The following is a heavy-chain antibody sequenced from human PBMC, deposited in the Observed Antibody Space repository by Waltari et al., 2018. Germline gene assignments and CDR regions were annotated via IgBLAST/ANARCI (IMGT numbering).Heavy chain of an antibody. CDR2: IWYDGSNK. V-gene: IGHV3-30*02. Sequence: QVQLVESGGAVVQPGGSLRLSCAAPGSTFVTIALHWFGKAPGKGLEWVAFIWYDGSNKYYADSVKGRFTISRDNSKNTLYLQMNSLRADDTAVYYCAKDRSAAGTLFDYWGQGTLVTVSS. CDR3: AKDRSAAGTLFDY. J-gene: IGHJ4*02. D-gene: IGHD6-13*01. CDR1: GSTFVTIA.